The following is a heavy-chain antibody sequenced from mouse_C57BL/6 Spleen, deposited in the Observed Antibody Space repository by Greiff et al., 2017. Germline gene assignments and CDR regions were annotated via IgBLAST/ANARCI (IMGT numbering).Heavy chain of an antibody. V-gene: IGHV1-39*01. CDR1: GYSFTDYN. Sequence: VQLQQSGPELVKPGASVKISCKASGYSFTDYNMNWVKQSNGKSLEWIGVINPNGGTTSYNQKFKGKATLTVDQSSSTAYMQLNSLTSEDSADYYGASEDYDDDAMDDWGQGTSVTVAS. J-gene: IGHJ4*01. CDR2: INPNGGTT. D-gene: IGHD2-4*01. CDR3: ASEDYDDDAMDD.